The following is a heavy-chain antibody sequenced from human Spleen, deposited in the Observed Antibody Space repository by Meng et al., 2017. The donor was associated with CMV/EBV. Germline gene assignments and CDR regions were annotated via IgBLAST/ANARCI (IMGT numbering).Heavy chain of an antibody. D-gene: IGHD2-2*01. CDR1: GFTFSSYW. J-gene: IGHJ6*02. CDR2: IKQDGSEK. Sequence: GGSLRLSCAASGFTFSSYWMSWVRQAPGKGLEWVANIKQDGSEKYYVDSVKGRFTISRDNAKNSLYLQMNSLRAEDTAVYYCARAPIVVVPFYGMDVWGQGTLVTVSS. CDR3: ARAPIVVVPFYGMDV. V-gene: IGHV3-7*01.